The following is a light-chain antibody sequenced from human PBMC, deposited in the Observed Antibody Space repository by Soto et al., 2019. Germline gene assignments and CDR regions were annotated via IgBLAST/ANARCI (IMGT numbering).Light chain of an antibody. CDR1: QSVSSNY. J-gene: IGKJ3*01. CDR2: DAS. CDR3: QQYGRSLT. Sequence: EIVLTQSPGTLSLSPGERATLSCRASQSVSSNYLAWYQQKPGQAPRLLIYDASSRATGIPDRFSGSGSGTDFTLTIRGLEPEDVAVYYCQQYGRSLTFGPGTKVDIK. V-gene: IGKV3-20*01.